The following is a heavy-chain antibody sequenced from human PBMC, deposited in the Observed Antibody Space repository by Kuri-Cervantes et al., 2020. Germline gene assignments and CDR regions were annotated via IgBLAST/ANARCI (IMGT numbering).Heavy chain of an antibody. J-gene: IGHJ4*02. CDR2: IKQDGSEK. CDR3: ARDPSDYYYDSSGLFDY. Sequence: GGSLRLSCAASGFTFSSYWMSWVRQAPGKGLEWVANIKQDGSEKYYVDSVKGRFTISRDNAKNSLYLQMNSLRAEDTAVYYCARDPSDYYYDSSGLFDYWGQGTLVTVSS. D-gene: IGHD3-22*01. CDR1: GFTFSSYW. V-gene: IGHV3-7*01.